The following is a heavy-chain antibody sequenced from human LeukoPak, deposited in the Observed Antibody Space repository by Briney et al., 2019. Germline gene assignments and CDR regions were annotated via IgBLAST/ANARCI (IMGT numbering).Heavy chain of an antibody. CDR3: AKASYNIAKENWFDP. J-gene: IGHJ5*02. V-gene: IGHV3-23*01. CDR1: GFTFSSYA. D-gene: IGHD1-1*01. Sequence: GGSLRLSCAASGFTFSSYALSWVRQAPGKGLEWVSGISGSGGSTYYADSVKGRLTVSRDNSKNTLFLQMNGLRPEDTAVYYCAKASYNIAKENWFDPWGQGTLVTVSS. CDR2: ISGSGGST.